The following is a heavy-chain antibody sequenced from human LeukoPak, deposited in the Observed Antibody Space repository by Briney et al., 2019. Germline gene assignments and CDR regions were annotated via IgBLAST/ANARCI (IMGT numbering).Heavy chain of an antibody. J-gene: IGHJ5*02. CDR2: INHSGST. D-gene: IGHD2-8*01. CDR1: GGSFSGYY. CDR3: AAMYAIAGWFDP. V-gene: IGHV4-34*01. Sequence: SETLSLTGAVYGGSFSGYYWSWIRQPPGKGLEWIGEINHSGSTNYNPSLKSRVTISVDTSKNQFSLKLSSVTAADTAVYYCAAMYAIAGWFDPWGQGTLVTVSS.